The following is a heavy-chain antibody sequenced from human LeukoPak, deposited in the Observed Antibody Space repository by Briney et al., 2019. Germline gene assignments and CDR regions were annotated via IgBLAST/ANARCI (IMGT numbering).Heavy chain of an antibody. V-gene: IGHV3-33*06. J-gene: IGHJ6*03. CDR3: AKDGKLTGYYYYYMDV. CDR2: IWSDGSNK. D-gene: IGHD3-9*01. Sequence: GGSLRLSCAASGFTFSRYGIHWVRQAPGKGLEWLAVIWSDGSNKYYADSVKGRFTISRNNSNNMLYLQMNSLRAEDTAVYYCAKDGKLTGYYYYYMDVWGKGTTVTVSS. CDR1: GFTFSRYG.